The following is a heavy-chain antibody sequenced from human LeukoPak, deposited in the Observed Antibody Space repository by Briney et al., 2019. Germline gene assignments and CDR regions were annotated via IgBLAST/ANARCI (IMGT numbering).Heavy chain of an antibody. CDR3: AKDRKNKYDSSGYSFAYGMIV. Sequence: RSLCPSCAVSGFILNSFGMPWVRHAPGRGLGWGADISYDGSNEYYADSVKGRFTNYRANSKNTLYLPMNSQRAEDTPVYYCAKDRKNKYDSSGYSFAYGMIVWGQGTMVTVSS. D-gene: IGHD3-22*01. CDR1: GFILNSFG. J-gene: IGHJ6*02. V-gene: IGHV3-30*18. CDR2: ISYDGSNE.